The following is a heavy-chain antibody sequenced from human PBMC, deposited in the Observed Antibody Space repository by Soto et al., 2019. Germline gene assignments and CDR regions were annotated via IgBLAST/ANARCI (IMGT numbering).Heavy chain of an antibody. CDR1: GFTFSSYG. D-gene: IGHD6-6*01. Sequence: QVQLVESGGGVVQPGRSLRLSCSASGFTFSSYGMHWVRQAPGKGLEWVAVISYDGSNKYYADSVKGRFTISRDNSKNTLYLQMNSLRAEDTAVYYCATDSAWSSSAAGGAFDIWGQGTMVTVSS. CDR3: ATDSAWSSSAAGGAFDI. J-gene: IGHJ3*02. CDR2: ISYDGSNK. V-gene: IGHV3-30*03.